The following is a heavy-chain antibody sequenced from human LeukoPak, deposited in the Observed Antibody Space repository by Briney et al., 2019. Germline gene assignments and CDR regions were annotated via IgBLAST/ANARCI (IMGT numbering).Heavy chain of an antibody. D-gene: IGHD3-22*01. V-gene: IGHV4-39*01. CDR2: IYYSGST. CDR3: ARPNYDGTYFDY. J-gene: IGHJ4*02. Sequence: PSETLSLTCTVSGGSISSSSYYWGWIRQPPGKWLEWIGSIYYSGSTYYNPSLKSRVTISVDTSKNQFSLKLSSVTAADTAVYYCARPNYDGTYFDYWGQGTLVTVSS. CDR1: GGSISSSSYY.